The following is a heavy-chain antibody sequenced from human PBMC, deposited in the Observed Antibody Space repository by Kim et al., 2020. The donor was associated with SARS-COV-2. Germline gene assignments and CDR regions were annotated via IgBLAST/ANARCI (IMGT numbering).Heavy chain of an antibody. CDR2: IIPIFGTA. D-gene: IGHD2-2*01. CDR3: AREGPEIDSHDIVVVPAANHAFDI. CDR1: GGTFSSYA. V-gene: IGHV1-69*13. Sequence: SVKVSCKASGGTFSSYAISWVRQAPGQGLEWMGGIIPIFGTANYAQKFQGRVTITADESTSTAYMELSSLRSEDTAVYYCAREGPEIDSHDIVVVPAANHAFDIWGQGTMVTVSS. J-gene: IGHJ3*02.